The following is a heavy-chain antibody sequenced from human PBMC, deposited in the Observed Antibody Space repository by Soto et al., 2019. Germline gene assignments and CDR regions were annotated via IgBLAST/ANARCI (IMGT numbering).Heavy chain of an antibody. D-gene: IGHD1-26*01. Sequence: QVQLVQSGAEVKKPGSSVKVSCKASGGTFSTYVISWVRQAPGQGLEWMGGINPIFGTTNYARNFQGRVTITADESTSTAYLELSSLRSEDTAVYYCARSAKMGSFEFYYSYGMDVWGQGTTVTVSS. CDR2: INPIFGTT. CDR1: GGTFSTYV. V-gene: IGHV1-69*01. CDR3: ARSAKMGSFEFYYSYGMDV. J-gene: IGHJ6*02.